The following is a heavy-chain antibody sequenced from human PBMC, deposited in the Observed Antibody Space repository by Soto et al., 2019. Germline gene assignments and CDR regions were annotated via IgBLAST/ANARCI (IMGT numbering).Heavy chain of an antibody. D-gene: IGHD3-3*01. V-gene: IGHV3-66*01. CDR3: ARDQNYDFWSGYYPPSYYYYMDV. J-gene: IGHJ6*03. CDR1: GFTVSSNY. CDR2: IYSGGST. Sequence: GGSLRLSCAASGFTVSSNYMSWVRQAPGKGLEWVSVIYSGGSTYYADSVKGRFTISRDNSKNTLYLQMNSLRAEDTAVYYCARDQNYDFWSGYYPPSYYYYMDVWGKGTTVTVSS.